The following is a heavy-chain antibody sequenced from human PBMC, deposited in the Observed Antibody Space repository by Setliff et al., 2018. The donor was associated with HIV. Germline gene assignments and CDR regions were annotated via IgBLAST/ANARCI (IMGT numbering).Heavy chain of an antibody. J-gene: IGHJ6*03. V-gene: IGHV3-30*01. CDR3: AGGSEYSSSSGYYFYMDV. D-gene: IGHD6-6*01. CDR1: GFTFSSYA. CDR2: ISYDGSNK. Sequence: LRLSCAASGFTFSSYAMHWVRQAPGKGLEWVAVISYDGSNKYYADSVKGRFTISRDNSKNTLYLQMNSLRAEDTAVYYCAGGSEYSSSSGYYFYMDVWGKGTTVTVSS.